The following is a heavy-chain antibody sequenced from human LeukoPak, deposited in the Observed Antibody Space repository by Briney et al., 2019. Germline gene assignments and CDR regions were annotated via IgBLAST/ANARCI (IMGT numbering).Heavy chain of an antibody. D-gene: IGHD6-13*01. J-gene: IGHJ4*02. V-gene: IGHV3-23*01. Sequence: PGGTLRLSCAASGFTFSSYGMSWVRQAPGKGLEWVSAISGSGGSTYYADSVKGRFTISRDNSKNTLYLQMNSLRAEDTAVYYCAKDASSIFDYYFDYWGQGTLVTVSS. CDR3: AKDASSIFDYYFDY. CDR1: GFTFSSYG. CDR2: ISGSGGST.